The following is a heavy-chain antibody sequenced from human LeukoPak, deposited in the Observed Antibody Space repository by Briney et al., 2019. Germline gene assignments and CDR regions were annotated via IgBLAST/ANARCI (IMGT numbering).Heavy chain of an antibody. D-gene: IGHD6-6*01. Sequence: PSETLSLTCTVSGGSISSSSYYWGWIRQPPGKGLEWIGSIYYSGSTYYNPSLKSRVTISVDTSKNQFSLKLSSVTAADTAVYYCARDASIAARTLDYWGQGTLVTVSS. J-gene: IGHJ4*02. CDR3: ARDASIAARTLDY. CDR2: IYYSGST. CDR1: GGSISSSSYY. V-gene: IGHV4-39*07.